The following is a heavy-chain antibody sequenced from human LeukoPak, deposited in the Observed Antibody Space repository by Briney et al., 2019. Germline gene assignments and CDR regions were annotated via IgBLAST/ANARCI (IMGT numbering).Heavy chain of an antibody. CDR2: IAYSGRT. Sequence: SETLSLTCSVSGGSISSSSYYWGWIRQPPGKGLEWIGSIAYSGRTYYNEYLKSRVTISVATSKNQFSLKVSSVTAADTAVYYCARLSNLWLVRKYFDYWGQGTLVTVSS. CDR1: GGSISSSSYY. D-gene: IGHD6-19*01. V-gene: IGHV4-39*01. J-gene: IGHJ4*02. CDR3: ARLSNLWLVRKYFDY.